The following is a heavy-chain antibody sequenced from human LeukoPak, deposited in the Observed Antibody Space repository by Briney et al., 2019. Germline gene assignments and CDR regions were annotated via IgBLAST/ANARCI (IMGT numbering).Heavy chain of an antibody. CDR1: GCSFTSYW. CDR3: ARMDLYSTSLDY. V-gene: IGHV5-51*01. D-gene: IGHD6-13*01. J-gene: IGHJ4*02. CDR2: IYPGDSDT. Sequence: GGSLQISCKGSGCSFTSYWIGWVRQMPGKGLEGMGIIYPGDSDTRYSPSFQGQVTISADKSISTAYLQWSSLKASDTAMYYCARMDLYSTSLDYWGQGTLVTVSS.